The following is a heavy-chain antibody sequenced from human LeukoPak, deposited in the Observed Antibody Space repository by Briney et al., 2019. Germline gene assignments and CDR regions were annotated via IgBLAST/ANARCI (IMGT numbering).Heavy chain of an antibody. V-gene: IGHV4-39*01. D-gene: IGHD3-9*01. CDR1: GASISSSDY. J-gene: IGHJ6*03. CDR2: VYYSGNT. CDR3: ARLSRVRFSPGFQPLHYYYMDV. Sequence: PSETLSLTCSVSGASISSSDYWGWIRQTPGKGLEWIGTVYYSGNTYYNSSLKSRLTISVDASKNQFSLHLSSLTAADTAVYYCARLSRVRFSPGFQPLHYYYMDVWGKGTTVTVSS.